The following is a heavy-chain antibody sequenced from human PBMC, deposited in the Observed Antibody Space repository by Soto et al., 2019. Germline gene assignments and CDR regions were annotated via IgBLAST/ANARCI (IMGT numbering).Heavy chain of an antibody. V-gene: IGHV3-43*01. CDR3: AKDAGSGWGTTIDF. CDR2: INWDGDST. D-gene: IGHD6-19*01. Sequence: EVQLVESGGGVVQSGGSLRLSCTASGFTFEDHTMHWVRQAPGKGLEWVSVINWDGDSTYYTDSVEGRFTISRDNSKNSRFLPMVGLRAEDTALYYCAKDAGSGWGTTIDFWGQGTLVTVSS. J-gene: IGHJ4*02. CDR1: GFTFEDHT.